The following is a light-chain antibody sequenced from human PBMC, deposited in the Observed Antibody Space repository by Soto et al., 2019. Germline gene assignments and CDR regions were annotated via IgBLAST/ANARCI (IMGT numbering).Light chain of an antibody. CDR2: GAS. J-gene: IGKJ5*01. CDR3: QQYNNWPIT. V-gene: IGKV3-15*01. Sequence: EILLTQSPATLSLSPGERATLSCRASQSVSSYLAWYQQKHGQSPRILIYGASTRDTAIPARFSGSGSGTEFTLPVSSLQSEDFEVYHCQQYNNWPITFGQGTRLEI. CDR1: QSVSSY.